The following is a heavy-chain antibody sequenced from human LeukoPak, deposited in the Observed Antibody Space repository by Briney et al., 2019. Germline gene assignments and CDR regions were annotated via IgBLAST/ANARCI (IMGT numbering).Heavy chain of an antibody. Sequence: PSETLSLTCTVSGGSTSSGSYYWGWIRQPPGKELEWIGNILYGGSTYYNPSLKSRVTISVDTSKNQFSLKLSSVTAADTAVYYCARRIEGSGFDWGQGTLVTVSS. V-gene: IGHV4-39*01. CDR3: ARRIEGSGFD. CDR2: ILYGGST. D-gene: IGHD3-10*01. CDR1: GGSTSSGSYY. J-gene: IGHJ4*02.